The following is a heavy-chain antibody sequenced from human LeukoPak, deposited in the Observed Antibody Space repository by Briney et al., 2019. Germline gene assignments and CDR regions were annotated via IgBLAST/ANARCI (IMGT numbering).Heavy chain of an antibody. CDR2: ISYDGSNK. Sequence: GGSLRLSCAASGFTFSSYAIHWVRQAPGKGLEWVAVISYDGSNKYYADSVKGRFTISRDNSKNTLYLQMNSLRAEDTAVYYCAKDREPIRVTTVDYWGQGTLVTVSS. CDR3: AKDREPIRVTTVDY. J-gene: IGHJ4*02. CDR1: GFTFSSYA. V-gene: IGHV3-30*04. D-gene: IGHD4-17*01.